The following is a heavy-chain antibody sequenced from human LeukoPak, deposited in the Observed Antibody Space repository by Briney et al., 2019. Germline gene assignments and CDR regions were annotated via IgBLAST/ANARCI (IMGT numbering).Heavy chain of an antibody. V-gene: IGHV1-8*01. CDR1: GYTFTSYD. CDR2: MNPNSGNT. CDR3: ARGYWIQLWLRAYYFDY. J-gene: IGHJ4*02. D-gene: IGHD5-18*01. Sequence: GASVTVSCKASGYTFTSYDINGVRQATGQGREWMGWMNPNSGNTGYAQKFQGRVTMTRNTSISTAYMELSSLRSEDTAVYYCARGYWIQLWLRAYYFDYWGQGTLVTVSS.